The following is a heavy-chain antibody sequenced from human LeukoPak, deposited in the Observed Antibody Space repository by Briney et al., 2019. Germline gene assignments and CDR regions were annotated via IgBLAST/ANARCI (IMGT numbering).Heavy chain of an antibody. CDR2: IGAWVAGT. CDR1: GFTFSTYA. D-gene: IGHD1-14*01. CDR3: AKGKINHDGAFDF. Sequence: PGGSLRLSCAASGFTFSTYAMSWVRQAPGRGLEWVSSIGAWVAGTSYADSVKGRFTISRDNSKKTLYLQMNSLRVEDTALYYCAKGKINHDGAFDFWGQGTMVTVSS. V-gene: IGHV3-23*01. J-gene: IGHJ3*01.